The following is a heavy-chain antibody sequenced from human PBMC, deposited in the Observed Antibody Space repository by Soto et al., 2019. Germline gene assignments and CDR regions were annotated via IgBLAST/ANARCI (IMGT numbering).Heavy chain of an antibody. J-gene: IGHJ3*02. Sequence: GGSLRLSCAASGFTFSSYAMSWVRQAPGKGLEWVSAISGSGGSTYYADSVKGRFTISRDNSKNTLYLQMNSLRAEDTAVYYCAKDRGVHYDFWSGYPGTDAFDIWGQGTMVTVSS. CDR1: GFTFSSYA. D-gene: IGHD3-3*01. CDR2: ISGSGGST. CDR3: AKDRGVHYDFWSGYPGTDAFDI. V-gene: IGHV3-23*01.